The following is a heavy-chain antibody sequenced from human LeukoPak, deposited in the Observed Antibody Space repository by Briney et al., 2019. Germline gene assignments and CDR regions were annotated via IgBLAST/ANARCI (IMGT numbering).Heavy chain of an antibody. V-gene: IGHV3-15*01. D-gene: IGHD6-6*01. J-gene: IGHJ6*03. CDR2: IKSKTDGGTT. CDR1: GFTFSNAW. CDR3: TTDYTPWPGSSSDYYYYYMDV. Sequence: PGGSLRLSCAASGFTFSNAWMSWVRQAPGKGLEWVGRIKSKTDGGTTDYAAPVKGRFTISRDDSKNTLYLQMNSLKTEDTAVYYCTTDYTPWPGSSSDYYYYYMDVWGKGTTVTVSS.